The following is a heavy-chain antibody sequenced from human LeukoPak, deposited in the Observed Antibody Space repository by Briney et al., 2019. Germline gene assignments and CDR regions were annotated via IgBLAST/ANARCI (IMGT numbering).Heavy chain of an antibody. V-gene: IGHV3-30*18. Sequence: GGSLRLSCAASGFTFSSYGMHWVRQAPGKGLEWVAVISYDGSNKYYAGSVKGRFTISRDNSKNTLYLQMNSLRAEDTAVYYCAKDVSSDWPSAGFDYWGQGTLVTVSS. CDR3: AKDVSSDWPSAGFDY. D-gene: IGHD6-19*01. CDR2: ISYDGSNK. CDR1: GFTFSSYG. J-gene: IGHJ4*02.